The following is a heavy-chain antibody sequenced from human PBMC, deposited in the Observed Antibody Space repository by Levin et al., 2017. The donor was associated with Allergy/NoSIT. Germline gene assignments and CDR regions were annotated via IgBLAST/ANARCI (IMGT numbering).Heavy chain of an antibody. V-gene: IGHV3-74*01. J-gene: IGHJ4*02. CDR3: ARYYYDSSGYYYNYFDY. CDR1: GFTFSSYW. D-gene: IGHD3-22*01. CDR2: INSDGSST. Sequence: ETLSLTCAASGFTFSSYWMHWVRQAPGKGLVWVSRINSDGSSTSYADSVKGRFTISRDNAKNTLYLQMNSLRAEDTAVYYCARYYYDSSGYYYNYFDYWGQGTLVTVSS.